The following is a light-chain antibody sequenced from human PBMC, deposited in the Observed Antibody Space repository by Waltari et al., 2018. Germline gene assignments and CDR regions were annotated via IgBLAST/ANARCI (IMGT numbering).Light chain of an antibody. CDR3: QQGYSTPPRLT. J-gene: IGKJ4*01. Sequence: DIQLTQSPSSLSASVGDRVTITSRASQSISTYLSWYQQKPGKAPKLLIYAASRLHSGVPSRFSGSGSGTDFTLTISSLQPEDFATYYCQQGYSTPPRLTFGGGTKVEI. V-gene: IGKV1-39*01. CDR2: AAS. CDR1: QSISTY.